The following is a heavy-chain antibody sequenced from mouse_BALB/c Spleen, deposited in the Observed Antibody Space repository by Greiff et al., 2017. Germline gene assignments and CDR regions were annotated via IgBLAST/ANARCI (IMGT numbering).Heavy chain of an antibody. V-gene: IGHV3-8*02. CDR1: GDSITSGY. CDR2: ISYSGST. J-gene: IGHJ3*01. CDR3: ARSRQLGLPFAY. Sequence: EVKLVESGPSLVKPSQTLSLTCSVTGDSITSGYWNWIRKFPGNKLEYMGYISYSGSTYYNPSLKSRISITRDTSKNQYYLQLNSVTTEDTATYYCARSRQLGLPFAYWGQGTLVTVSA. D-gene: IGHD3-1*01.